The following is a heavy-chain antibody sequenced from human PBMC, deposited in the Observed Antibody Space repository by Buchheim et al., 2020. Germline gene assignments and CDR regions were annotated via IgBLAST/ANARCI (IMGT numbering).Heavy chain of an antibody. CDR3: MTLIPRQGGVVGATISDY. V-gene: IGHV3-30*03. D-gene: IGHD1-26*01. CDR1: GFTFSSYG. J-gene: IGHJ4*02. CDR2: ISYDGSNK. Sequence: QVQLVESGGGVVQPGRSLRLSCAASGFTFSSYGMHWVRQAPGKGLEWVAVISYDGSNKYYADSVKGRFTISRDNSKNTLYLQMNSLRAEDTAVYYSMTLIPRQGGVVGATISDYWGQGTL.